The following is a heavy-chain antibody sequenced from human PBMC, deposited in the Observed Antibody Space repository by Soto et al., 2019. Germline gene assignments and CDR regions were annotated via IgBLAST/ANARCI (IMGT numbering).Heavy chain of an antibody. Sequence: PGGSLRLSCAASGFTFSSYWMDWVRQAPGKGLVWVSRINSDGSSTSYADSVKGRFTISRDNAKNTLYLQMNSLRAEDTAVYYCARRGYGDAFDIWGQGTMVTVSS. J-gene: IGHJ3*02. D-gene: IGHD3-16*01. CDR3: ARRGYGDAFDI. V-gene: IGHV3-74*01. CDR2: INSDGSST. CDR1: GFTFSSYW.